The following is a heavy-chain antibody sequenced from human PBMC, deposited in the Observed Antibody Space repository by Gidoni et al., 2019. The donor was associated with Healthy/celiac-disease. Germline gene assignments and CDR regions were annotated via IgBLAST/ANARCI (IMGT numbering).Heavy chain of an antibody. Sequence: QVQLQESGPGLVKPSQTLSLTCPVSGVSISSCSYYWSWIRQPANKGLEWIGRIYTSGSTNYNPSLKSRVTISVDTSKNQFSLKLSSVTAADTAVYYCARDEGFGIAAAGFDYWGQGTLVTVSS. CDR3: ARDEGFGIAAAGFDY. J-gene: IGHJ4*02. CDR2: IYTSGST. V-gene: IGHV4-61*02. CDR1: GVSISSCSYY. D-gene: IGHD6-13*01.